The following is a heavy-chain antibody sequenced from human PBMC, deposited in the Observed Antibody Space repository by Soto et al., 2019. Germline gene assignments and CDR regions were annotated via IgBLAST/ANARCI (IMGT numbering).Heavy chain of an antibody. CDR3: ARDRYSCTGNAWFYYNGMDV. CDR2: ISYSGST. V-gene: IGHV4-59*01. D-gene: IGHD1-1*01. J-gene: IGHJ6*02. CDR1: GASITDYY. Sequence: QLQLQESGPGLVKPSETLSLICTVSGASITDYYWSWIRQSPGKGLEWIGYISYSGSTNYRPSLRSRVAMSVVTSRNQLSLKLSSVTAADSAVYYCARDRYSCTGNAWFYYNGMDVWGQGTTVTVSS.